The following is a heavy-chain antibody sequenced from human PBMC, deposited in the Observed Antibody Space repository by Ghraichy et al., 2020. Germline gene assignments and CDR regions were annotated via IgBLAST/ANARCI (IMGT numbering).Heavy chain of an antibody. J-gene: IGHJ5*02. D-gene: IGHD3-3*01. V-gene: IGHV2-5*02. CDR1: GFSLSTSGVG. CDR3: AHSTSYYDFWSGYSTNWFDP. Sequence: SGPTLVKPTQTLTLTCTFSGFSLSTSGVGVGWIRQPPGKALEWLALIYWDDDKRYSPSLKSRLTITKDTSKNQVVLTMTNMDPVDTATYYCAHSTSYYDFWSGYSTNWFDPWGQGTLVTVSS. CDR2: IYWDDDK.